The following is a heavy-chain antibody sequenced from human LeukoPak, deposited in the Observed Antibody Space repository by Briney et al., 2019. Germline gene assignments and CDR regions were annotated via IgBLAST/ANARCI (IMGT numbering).Heavy chain of an antibody. V-gene: IGHV4-59*08. J-gene: IGHJ6*02. CDR2: IYSSGGT. CDR3: ARSRGSAILQYGMDV. Sequence: SETLSLTCTVSGGSISSYYWSWTRQPPGKGLEWIGYIYSSGGTNYNPSLKSRVTISVDTSKNQFSLKLTSVTAADTAVYYCARSRGSAILQYGMDVWGQGTTVTVSS. CDR1: GGSISSYY. D-gene: IGHD1-26*01.